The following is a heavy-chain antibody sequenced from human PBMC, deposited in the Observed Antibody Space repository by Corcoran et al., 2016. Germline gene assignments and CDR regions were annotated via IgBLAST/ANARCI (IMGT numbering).Heavy chain of an antibody. J-gene: IGHJ3*02. CDR3: ASQVGYDFWGGYGDAFDI. CDR2: IYYSGST. D-gene: IGHD3-3*01. Sequence: QLQLQESGPGLVKPSETLSLTCTVSGGSISSSSYYWGWIRQPPGKGLEWIGSIYYSGSTYYNPSLKSRVTISVDTSKNQFSLKLSSVTAADTAVYYCASQVGYDFWGGYGDAFDIWGQGTMVTVSS. V-gene: IGHV4-39*07. CDR1: GGSISSSSYY.